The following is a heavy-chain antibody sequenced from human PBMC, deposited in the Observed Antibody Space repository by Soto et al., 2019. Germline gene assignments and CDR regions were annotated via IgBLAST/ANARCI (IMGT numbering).Heavy chain of an antibody. CDR1: GFTFSSYS. CDR3: ARVGGSLNWFDP. J-gene: IGHJ5*02. Sequence: EVQLVESGGGLVQPGGSLRLSCAASGFTFSSYSMNWVRQAPGKGLEWVSYISSSSSTIYYAISVKGRFTISRDDARTSLYLQMNSLRAEDTAVYYWARVGGSLNWFDPWGQGTLVTVAS. CDR2: ISSSSSTI. V-gene: IGHV3-48*01. D-gene: IGHD1-26*01.